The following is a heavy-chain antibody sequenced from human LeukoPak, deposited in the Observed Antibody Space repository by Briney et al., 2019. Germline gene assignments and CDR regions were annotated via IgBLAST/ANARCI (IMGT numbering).Heavy chain of an antibody. CDR1: GFTFSSYW. V-gene: IGHV3-7*05. CDR2: IQQEGREI. CDR3: ARDQRYCSSSSCPWEPFDY. D-gene: IGHD2-2*01. J-gene: IGHJ4*02. Sequence: GGSLRLSCAASGFTFSSYWMSWVRQAPGKGREWVALIQQEGREIYYVDSVKGRFTISRDNAKQSLYLQMNSLRAEDTAVYYCARDQRYCSSSSCPWEPFDYWGQGTLVTVSS.